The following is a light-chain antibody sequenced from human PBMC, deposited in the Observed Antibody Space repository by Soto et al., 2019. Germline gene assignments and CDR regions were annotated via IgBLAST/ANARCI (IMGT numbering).Light chain of an antibody. CDR2: AAS. J-gene: IGKJ5*01. CDR3: QQSYSTPSIT. Sequence: DTQITQSPSTLSASVGDRVTITCRASQSISSYLNWYQQKPGKATKLMIYAASSLQSGVPSRFSGSGSGTDFTLTIRSLQPEDFANYYCQQSYSTPSITFGQGTRLDIK. V-gene: IGKV1-39*01. CDR1: QSISSY.